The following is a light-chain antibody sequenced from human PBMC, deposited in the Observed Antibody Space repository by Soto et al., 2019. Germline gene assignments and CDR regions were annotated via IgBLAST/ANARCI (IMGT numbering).Light chain of an antibody. CDR3: HQYGTSPRT. CDR2: GAS. V-gene: IGKV3-20*01. J-gene: IGKJ1*01. Sequence: EIVLTQSPGTLSVSPSERATLSCRSSQTVSSNYLAWYQKRPGQAPRLLIYGASSRATGIPDRFSGSGSGTDFNLTVSRLAPEDFAVYYCHQYGTSPRTFGQGTKVDIK. CDR1: QTVSSNY.